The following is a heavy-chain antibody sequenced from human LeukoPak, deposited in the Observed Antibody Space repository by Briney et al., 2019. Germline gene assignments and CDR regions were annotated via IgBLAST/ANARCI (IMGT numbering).Heavy chain of an antibody. CDR1: GGSISSYY. J-gene: IGHJ4*02. Sequence: SETLSLTCTVSGGSISSYYWSWIRQPPGKGLEWIGYIYYSGSTNYNPSLKSRVTISVDTSKNQFSLKLSSVTAADTAVYYCARHWYSSGWLSYFDYWGQGTLVTVSS. CDR3: ARHWYSSGWLSYFDY. D-gene: IGHD6-19*01. CDR2: IYYSGST. V-gene: IGHV4-59*08.